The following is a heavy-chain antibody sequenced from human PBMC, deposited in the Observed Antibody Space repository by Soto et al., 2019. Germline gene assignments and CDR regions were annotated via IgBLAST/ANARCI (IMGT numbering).Heavy chain of an antibody. CDR2: IYDGDSA. CDR3: AGIAAAGTRFDY. D-gene: IGHD6-13*01. V-gene: IGHV4-59*12. CDR1: GGSMNGYY. J-gene: IGHJ4*02. Sequence: ETLSLTCSVSGGSMNGYYWSWIRQSPGKGLEWIGYIYDGDSANYNPSLISRLIISVDRSRNQFSLKLSSVTAADTAVYYCAGIAAAGTRFDYWGQGTLVTVSS.